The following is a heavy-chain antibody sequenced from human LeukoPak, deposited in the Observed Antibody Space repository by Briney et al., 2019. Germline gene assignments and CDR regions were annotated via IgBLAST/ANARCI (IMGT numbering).Heavy chain of an antibody. Sequence: QPGGSLRLSCAASGFTFSSYDMHWVRQAPGKGLEWVAFIRYDGSNKYYADSVKGRFTISRDNSKNTLYLQMNSLRAEDTAVYYCAKDLYPGIAAAGPTNWFDPWGQGTLVTVSS. CDR1: GFTFSSYD. J-gene: IGHJ5*02. CDR3: AKDLYPGIAAAGPTNWFDP. D-gene: IGHD6-13*01. V-gene: IGHV3-30*02. CDR2: IRYDGSNK.